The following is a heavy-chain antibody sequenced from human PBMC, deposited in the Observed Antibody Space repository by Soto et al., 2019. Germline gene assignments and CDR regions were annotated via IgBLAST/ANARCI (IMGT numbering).Heavy chain of an antibody. CDR3: AHVGAHLPTFDY. D-gene: IGHD1-26*01. Sequence: QITLKESGPTLVKPTQTLTLTCTFSGFSLSTSGVGVGWIRQPPGKALEWLALIYWDDDKRYSPSLKSRLTIPKDTSKNQVVLTMTNMDPVDTATYYCAHVGAHLPTFDYWGQGTLVTVSS. CDR2: IYWDDDK. J-gene: IGHJ4*02. V-gene: IGHV2-5*02. CDR1: GFSLSTSGVG.